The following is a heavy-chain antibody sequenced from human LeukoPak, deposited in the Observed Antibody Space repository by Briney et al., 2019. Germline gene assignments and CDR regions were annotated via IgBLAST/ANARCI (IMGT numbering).Heavy chain of an antibody. CDR1: GGSISSYY. J-gene: IGHJ4*02. CDR2: IYYSGST. D-gene: IGHD3-22*01. CDR3: ARSPLYYYDSSGYYPDVYYFDY. Sequence: PSETLSLTCTVSGGSISSYYWSWIRQPPGKGLEWIGYIYYSGSTNYNPSLKSRVTISVDTSKNQFSLKLSSVTAADTAVYYCARSPLYYYDSSGYYPDVYYFDYWGQGTLVTVSS. V-gene: IGHV4-59*01.